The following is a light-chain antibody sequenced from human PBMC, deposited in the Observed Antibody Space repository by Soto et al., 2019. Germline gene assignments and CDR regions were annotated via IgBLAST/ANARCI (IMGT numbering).Light chain of an antibody. J-gene: IGKJ5*01. V-gene: IGKV3-15*01. CDR2: DTS. CDR3: QQYNNWPPIT. Sequence: EIVMTQSPATLSVSPGESATLSGRASQSVSIKLAWYQQKPGQAPRLLIYDTSTRATGIPARFSGSGSGTEFTLTISSLQSEDFAVYYCQQYNNWPPITFGQGTRLEIK. CDR1: QSVSIK.